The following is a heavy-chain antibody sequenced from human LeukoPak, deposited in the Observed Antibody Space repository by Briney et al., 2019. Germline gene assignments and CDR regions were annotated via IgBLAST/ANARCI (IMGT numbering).Heavy chain of an antibody. D-gene: IGHD5-18*01. CDR2: ISGSGGST. V-gene: IGHV3-23*01. J-gene: IGHJ4*02. Sequence: GGSLRLSCAASGFTFSSYAMSWVRQAPGKGLEWVSAISGSGGSTYYADSVKGRFTISRDNSKNTLYLQMNSLRAEDTAVYYCAKDHGYGYAAGYLDYWGQGTLVTVSS. CDR3: AKDHGYGYAAGYLDY. CDR1: GFTFSSYA.